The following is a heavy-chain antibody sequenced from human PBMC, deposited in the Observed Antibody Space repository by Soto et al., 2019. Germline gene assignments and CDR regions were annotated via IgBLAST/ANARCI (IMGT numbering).Heavy chain of an antibody. V-gene: IGHV1-69*02. CDR2: IIPILGIA. J-gene: IGHJ5*02. D-gene: IGHD2-8*01. Sequence: SVKVSCKASGGTFSSYTISWVRQAPGQGLEWMGRIIPILGIANYAQKFQGRVTITADKSTSTAYMELSSLRSEDTAVYYCASSLLYCTNGVCHSARFDPWGQGTLVTVSS. CDR1: GGTFSSYT. CDR3: ASSLLYCTNGVCHSARFDP.